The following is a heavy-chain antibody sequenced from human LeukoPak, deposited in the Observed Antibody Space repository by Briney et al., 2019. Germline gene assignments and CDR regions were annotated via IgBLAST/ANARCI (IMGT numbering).Heavy chain of an antibody. V-gene: IGHV1-8*01. J-gene: IGHJ4*02. Sequence: ASVKVSCKASGYTFTSYDINWVRQATGQGLERMGWVNPNSGNTGYAQKFQGRVTMTRNTSISTAYMELSSLRSEETAVYYCARTYGRSSGRDFDFWGQGTLVTVSS. CDR3: ARTYGRSSGRDFDF. CDR2: VNPNSGNT. CDR1: GYTFTSYD. D-gene: IGHD6-6*01.